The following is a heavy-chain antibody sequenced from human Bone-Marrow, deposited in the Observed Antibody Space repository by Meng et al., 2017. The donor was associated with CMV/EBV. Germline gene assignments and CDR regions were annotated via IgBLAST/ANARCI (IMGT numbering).Heavy chain of an antibody. D-gene: IGHD3-16*01. J-gene: IGHJ5*02. CDR3: ARVLGGELDP. Sequence: LSLTCAASGFTFSSYWRSWVRQAPGKGLEWVANIKQDGSEKYYVDSVKGRFTISRDNAKNSLYLQMNSLRAEDTAVYYCARVLGGELDPWGQGTLVTVSS. V-gene: IGHV3-7*01. CDR2: IKQDGSEK. CDR1: GFTFSSYW.